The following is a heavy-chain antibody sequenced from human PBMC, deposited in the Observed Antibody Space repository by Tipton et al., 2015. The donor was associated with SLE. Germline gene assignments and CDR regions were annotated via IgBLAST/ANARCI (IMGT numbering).Heavy chain of an antibody. Sequence: SLRLSCAASGFSFNNAWMSWVRQAPGKGLEWIGSIYHSGSTYYNPSLKSRVTISVDTSKNQFSLKLSSVTAADTAVYYCARGHYYDSSGYYALDYWGQGTLVTVSS. V-gene: IGHV4-4*02. D-gene: IGHD3-22*01. CDR1: GFSFNNAW. CDR2: IYHSGST. J-gene: IGHJ4*02. CDR3: ARGHYYDSSGYYALDY.